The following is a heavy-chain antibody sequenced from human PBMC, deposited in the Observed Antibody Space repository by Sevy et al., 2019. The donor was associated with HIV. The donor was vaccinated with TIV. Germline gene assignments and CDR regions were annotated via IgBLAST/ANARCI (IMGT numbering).Heavy chain of an antibody. D-gene: IGHD2-15*01. V-gene: IGHV3-23*01. J-gene: IGHJ4*02. CDR2: FSFGCGRI. CDR3: AREWRTQPHDY. Sequence: GGSLRLSCAASGFTFAKYSMSWVRQAPGKGLEWVSTFSFGCGRINYADSVKGRFTISRDDSKNTLFLQMNSLRAEDTATYFSAREWRTQPHDYWGQGTLVTVSS. CDR1: GFTFAKYS.